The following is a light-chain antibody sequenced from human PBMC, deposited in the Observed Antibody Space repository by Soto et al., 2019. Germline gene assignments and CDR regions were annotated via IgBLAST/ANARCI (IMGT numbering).Light chain of an antibody. CDR1: QSVSSN. CDR3: QQYNNWPPG. V-gene: IGKV3-15*01. CDR2: GAS. J-gene: IGKJ3*01. Sequence: EIVMTQSPATLSVSPGERATLSCRASQSVSSNLAWYQQKPGQAPRLLIYGASTGATGIPARFSGSGSGTEFTLTISSLQSEDFAVYYCQQYNNWPPGFGPGTKVAIK.